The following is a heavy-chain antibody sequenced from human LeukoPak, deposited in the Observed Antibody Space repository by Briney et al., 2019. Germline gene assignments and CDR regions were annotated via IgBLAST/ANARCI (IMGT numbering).Heavy chain of an antibody. Sequence: GGSLRLSCAASGFTFSSYVMHWVRQAPGKGLEWVSVIRYDGSNKYYADSVKGRFTISRDNSKNTLYLQMNSLRAEDTAVYYCAKDRRNNYEVCDYWGQGTLDTVSS. CDR1: GFTFSSYV. D-gene: IGHD4-11*01. V-gene: IGHV3-30*02. J-gene: IGHJ4*02. CDR2: IRYDGSNK. CDR3: AKDRRNNYEVCDY.